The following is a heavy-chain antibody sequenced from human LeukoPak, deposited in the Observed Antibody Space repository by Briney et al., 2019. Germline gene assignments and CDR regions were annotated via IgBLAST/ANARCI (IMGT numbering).Heavy chain of an antibody. CDR3: ARESGLGGAFDI. Sequence: GGSLRLSCAASGFTFSSYSMNWVRQAPGRGLEWVSYISSSSSTIYYADSVKGRFTISRDNAKNSLYLQMNSLRAEDTAVYYCARESGLGGAFDIWGQGTMVTVSS. V-gene: IGHV3-48*01. D-gene: IGHD3-10*01. J-gene: IGHJ3*02. CDR1: GFTFSSYS. CDR2: ISSSSSTI.